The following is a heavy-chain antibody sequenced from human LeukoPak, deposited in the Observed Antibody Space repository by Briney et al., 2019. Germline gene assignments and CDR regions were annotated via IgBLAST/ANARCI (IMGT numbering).Heavy chain of an antibody. V-gene: IGHV4-38-2*01. CDR1: GYSISSGYY. D-gene: IGHD1-26*01. J-gene: IGHJ4*02. CDR3: ASIIVGATTRFDY. CDR2: IYHSGST. Sequence: PSETLCLTCAVSGYSISSGYYWGWIRQPPGKGLEWIGSIYHSGSTYYNPSLKSRVTISVDTSENQFSLKLSSVTAVDTAVYYCASIIVGATTRFDYWGQGTLVTVSS.